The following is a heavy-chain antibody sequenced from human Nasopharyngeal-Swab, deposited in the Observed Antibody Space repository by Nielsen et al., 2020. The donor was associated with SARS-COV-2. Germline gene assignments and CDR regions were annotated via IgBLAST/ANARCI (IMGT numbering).Heavy chain of an antibody. CDR2: ISSSGSYI. V-gene: IGHV3-21*04. Sequence: GESLKISCVDSGFRDYSMNWVRQAPGKGLEWVSFISSSGSYIYYADSVKGRFTISRDNAKDSLYLQMNSLRVEDTAVYYCARVQQIYAISLNYYGMDVWGQGTTVTVSS. J-gene: IGHJ6*02. CDR3: ARVQQIYAISLNYYGMDV. CDR1: GFRDYS. D-gene: IGHD2-8*01.